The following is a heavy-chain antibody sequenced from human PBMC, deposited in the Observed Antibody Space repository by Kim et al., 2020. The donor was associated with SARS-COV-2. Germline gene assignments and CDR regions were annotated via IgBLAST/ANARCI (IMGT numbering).Heavy chain of an antibody. J-gene: IGHJ4*02. V-gene: IGHV1-18*01. CDR1: GYTFNSYG. CDR3: ARDFSSSSWDSPPDY. D-gene: IGHD6-6*01. Sequence: AAVKVSCKASGYTFNSYGLRWVRQATGQGLEWMGWNSAHNGNTNYAPKLQCRVTMTTDTSTSTAHMELWNLRPDDTAVYYCARDFSSSSWDSPPDYWGQGTLVTVSS. CDR2: NSAHNGNT.